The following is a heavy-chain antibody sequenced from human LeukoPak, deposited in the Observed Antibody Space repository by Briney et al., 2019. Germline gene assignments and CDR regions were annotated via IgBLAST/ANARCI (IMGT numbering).Heavy chain of an antibody. D-gene: IGHD6-13*01. Sequence: PWASVKVSCKASGYTFTSYDINWVRQATGQGLEWMGIINPSGGSTSYAQKFQGRVTMTRDMSTSTVYMELSSLRSEDTAVYYCARDSSSYPVVDIWGQGTMVTVSS. CDR2: INPSGGST. J-gene: IGHJ3*02. V-gene: IGHV1-46*01. CDR1: GYTFTSYD. CDR3: ARDSSSYPVVDI.